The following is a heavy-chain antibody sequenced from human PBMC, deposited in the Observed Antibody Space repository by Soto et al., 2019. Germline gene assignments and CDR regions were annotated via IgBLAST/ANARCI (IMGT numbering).Heavy chain of an antibody. CDR3: ARDRSTPVATITHGYFDY. CDR1: GGSISSYY. CDR2: IYYSGST. Sequence: SETLSLTCSVSGGSISSYYWSWIRQPPGKGLEWIGYIYYSGSTNYNPSLKSRVTISVDTSKNQFSLKLSSVTAADTAVYYCARDRSTPVATITHGYFDYWGQGTLVTVYS. D-gene: IGHD5-12*01. V-gene: IGHV4-59*01. J-gene: IGHJ4*02.